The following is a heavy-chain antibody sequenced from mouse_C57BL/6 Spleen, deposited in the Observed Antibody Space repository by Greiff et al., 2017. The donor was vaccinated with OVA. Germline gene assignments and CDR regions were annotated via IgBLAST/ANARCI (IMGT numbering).Heavy chain of an antibody. V-gene: IGHV1-47*01. CDR1: GYTFTTYP. J-gene: IGHJ4*01. D-gene: IGHD1-1*01. CDR3: ARSHYYGSSYGYAMDY. CDR2: FHPYNDDT. Sequence: VQLVESGAELVKPGASVKMSCKASGYTFTTYPIEWMKQNHGKSLEWIGNFHPYNDDTKYNEKFKGKATLTVEKSSSTVYLELSRLTSDDSAVYYCARSHYYGSSYGYAMDYWGQGTSVTVSS.